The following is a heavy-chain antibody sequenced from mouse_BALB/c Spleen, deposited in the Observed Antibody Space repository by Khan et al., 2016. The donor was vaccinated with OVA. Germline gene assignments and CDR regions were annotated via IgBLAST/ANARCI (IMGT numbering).Heavy chain of an antibody. CDR2: ISYSGST. D-gene: IGHD1-1*01. Sequence: EVQLQESGPGLVKPSQSLSLTCTVTGYSITSDYAWNWIRQFPGNKLEWMGYISYSGSTGYNPSLKSRLSITRDTSNNQFFLQLNSVTTEDTATYYCARRYYYGHWDFDVWGAGTTVTVSS. J-gene: IGHJ1*01. CDR1: GYSITSDYA. V-gene: IGHV3-2*02. CDR3: ARRYYYGHWDFDV.